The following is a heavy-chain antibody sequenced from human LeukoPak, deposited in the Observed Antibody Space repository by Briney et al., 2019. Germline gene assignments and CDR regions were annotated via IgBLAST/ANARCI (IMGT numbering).Heavy chain of an antibody. CDR1: GFTFSSYG. CDR3: VKDDGWVQYAN. D-gene: IGHD5-24*01. CDR2: ISYDGGNE. V-gene: IGHV3-30*18. J-gene: IGHJ4*02. Sequence: PGGSLRLSCAASGFTFSSYGMRWVRQTPGKGLEWVAAISYDGGNEHYVDSVKGRFTISRDNSKNTLYLQMNSLRVEDTAVYYCVKDDGWVQYANWGQGTLVTVSS.